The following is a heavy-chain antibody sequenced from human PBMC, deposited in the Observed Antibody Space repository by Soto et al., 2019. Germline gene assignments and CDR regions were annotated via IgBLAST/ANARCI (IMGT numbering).Heavy chain of an antibody. J-gene: IGHJ1*01. CDR3: ATNGIYFDTSGPNYFHH. CDR1: GGSIRSDRYD. D-gene: IGHD3-22*01. CDR2: IYYSGSP. V-gene: IGHV4-31*03. Sequence: PXETLTLPGTDSGGSIRSDRYDWNWIRQHPGEGLECIGYIYYSGSPHYNPSLKSRVSISVDTSKNQFSLKLNSVNAADTAVYYCATNGIYFDTSGPNYFHHWGQGTLVTVSS.